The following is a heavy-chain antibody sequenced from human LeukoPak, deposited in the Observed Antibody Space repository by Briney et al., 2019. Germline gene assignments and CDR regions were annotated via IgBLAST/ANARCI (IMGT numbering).Heavy chain of an antibody. J-gene: IGHJ4*02. CDR1: GFTFGNYW. V-gene: IGHV3-74*01. Sequence: GGSLRLSCAASGFTFGNYWMHWVRQAPGSGPVWVSHIRGDGIITNYADSVEGRFTISRDNAKNTLYLQMNSLRAEDTAVYYCAREVEGFDYWGQGTLVTVSS. CDR3: AREVEGFDY. CDR2: IRGDGIIT.